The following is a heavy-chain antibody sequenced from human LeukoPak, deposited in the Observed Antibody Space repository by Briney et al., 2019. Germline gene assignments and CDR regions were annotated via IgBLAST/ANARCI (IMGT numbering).Heavy chain of an antibody. CDR3: AKDSIGGGWFNWFDP. Sequence: GGSLRLSCAASGFTFSSYGMSWVRQAPGKGLEWVSAISGSGGSTYYADSVKGRFTISRDNSKNTLYLQMSSLRAEDTAVYYCAKDSIGGGWFNWFDPWGQGILVTVSS. CDR1: GFTFSSYG. V-gene: IGHV3-23*01. D-gene: IGHD6-19*01. J-gene: IGHJ5*02. CDR2: ISGSGGST.